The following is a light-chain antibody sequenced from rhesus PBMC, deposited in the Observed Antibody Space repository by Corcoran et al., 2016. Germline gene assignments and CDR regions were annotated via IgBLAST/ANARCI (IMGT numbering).Light chain of an antibody. V-gene: IGKV1S8*01. CDR1: QNIYSN. CDR2: DAS. Sequence: DIQMTQSPSALSASVGDRVTISCRASQNIYSNLAWYQQKPGKAPKLLIHDASSLKAGFPSRFSGSGSGKDFTLTISSRQPEDSATYYCQHYYDKPLTFGGGTKVEIK. CDR3: QHYYDKPLT. J-gene: IGKJ4*01.